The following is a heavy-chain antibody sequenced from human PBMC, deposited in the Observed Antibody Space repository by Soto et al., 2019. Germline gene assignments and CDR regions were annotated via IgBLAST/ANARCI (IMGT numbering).Heavy chain of an antibody. CDR3: ATGLRTGNYGMDV. J-gene: IGHJ6*02. V-gene: IGHV1-69*01. CDR2: IIPIFGTT. Sequence: QEQLGQAGAEVKKPGSSVRISCRASGGTFSNDAVSWVRQAPGQGLQWMGGIIPIFGTTHYAQKFQGRVTITADESTATAYMELRSGTSEDTAVYYCATGLRTGNYGMDVWGQGTAVTVSS. CDR1: GGTFSNDA. D-gene: IGHD3-10*01.